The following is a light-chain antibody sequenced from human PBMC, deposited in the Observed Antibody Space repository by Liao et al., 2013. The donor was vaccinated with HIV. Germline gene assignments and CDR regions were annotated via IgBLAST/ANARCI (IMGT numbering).Light chain of an antibody. Sequence: SYELTQPPSVSVSPGQTASITCSGDKLGDKYACWYQQKPGQSPVVVIYQDSKRPSGIPERFSGSNSGNTANLTISRVEGGDEADYYCQVWDSNSDHPGVVFGGGTKLTVL. V-gene: IGLV3-1*01. CDR1: KLGDKY. CDR2: QDS. J-gene: IGLJ2*01. CDR3: QVWDSNSDHPGVV.